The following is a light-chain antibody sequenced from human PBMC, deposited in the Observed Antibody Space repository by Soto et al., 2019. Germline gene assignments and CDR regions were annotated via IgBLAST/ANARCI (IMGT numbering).Light chain of an antibody. CDR1: QTIAIY. CDR3: HQSHSSPYT. J-gene: IGKJ2*01. CDR2: AAS. V-gene: IGKV1-39*01. Sequence: DIQMTQSPSSLSASVGDRVTISCRPSQTIAIYLNWYQHKPGNAPKLLIYAASSLQTGVPSRFSGSGSGTDFTLTINSLQPEDFATYFCHQSHSSPYTFGQGTRLEIK.